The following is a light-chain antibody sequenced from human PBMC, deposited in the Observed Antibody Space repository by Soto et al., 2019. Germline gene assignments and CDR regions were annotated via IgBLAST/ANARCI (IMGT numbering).Light chain of an antibody. J-gene: IGKJ3*01. CDR3: QQSYSTVPV. V-gene: IGKV3-15*01. Sequence: EIVMTQSPATLSVSPGDRVTLSCRASQSISSNLAWYQHIPGQAPRLLIYDASTRATGLPARFSGSGSGTDFTLTISSLQSGDFATYYCQQSYSTVPVFGPGTKVDIK. CDR1: QSISSN. CDR2: DAS.